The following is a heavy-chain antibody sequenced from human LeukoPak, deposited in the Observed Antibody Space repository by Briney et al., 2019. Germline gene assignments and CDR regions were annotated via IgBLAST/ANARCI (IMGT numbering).Heavy chain of an antibody. CDR2: ARNKGNSYST. CDR3: VRISSSGYYSFDY. D-gene: IGHD3-22*01. J-gene: IGHJ4*02. V-gene: IGHV3-72*01. CDR1: GFTFSDHY. Sequence: PGRSLRLSCAASGFTFSDHYMDWVRQAPGKGLEWVGRARNKGNSYSTEYAASVRGRFTISRDDSKNSLYLQMNSLKTEDTAVYYCVRISSSGYYSFDYWGQGTLVTVSS.